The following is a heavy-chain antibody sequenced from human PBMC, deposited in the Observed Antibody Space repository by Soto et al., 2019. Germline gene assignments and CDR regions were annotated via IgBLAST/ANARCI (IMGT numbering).Heavy chain of an antibody. CDR1: GGTLSSYA. V-gene: IGHV1-69*13. D-gene: IGHD5-12*01. Sequence: ASVKVSCKASGGTLSSYAISWVRQAPGQGLEWMGGIIPIFGTANYAQKFQGRVTITADESTSTAYMELSSLRSEDTAVYYCARGVEMATIVTFDYWGQGTLVTVSS. CDR2: IIPIFGTA. J-gene: IGHJ4*02. CDR3: ARGVEMATIVTFDY.